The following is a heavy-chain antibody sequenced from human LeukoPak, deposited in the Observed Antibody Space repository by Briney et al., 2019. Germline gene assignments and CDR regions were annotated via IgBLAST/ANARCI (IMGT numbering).Heavy chain of an antibody. CDR3: ARSMVLIAAAGKGFDY. Sequence: PSETLTLTCAVYGGSFSDNFWTWLRQPPGKGLEWIGEISHAGSTNYNPSLRHGITMSVDTSKNQFSLKVISVTAADTAVYYCARSMVLIAAAGKGFDYWGQGTLVTVSS. CDR2: ISHAGST. V-gene: IGHV4-34*01. J-gene: IGHJ4*02. CDR1: GGSFSDNF. D-gene: IGHD6-13*01.